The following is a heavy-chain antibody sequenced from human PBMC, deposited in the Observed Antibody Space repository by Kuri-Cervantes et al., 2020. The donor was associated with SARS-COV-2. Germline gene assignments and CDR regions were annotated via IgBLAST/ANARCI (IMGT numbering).Heavy chain of an antibody. J-gene: IGHJ6*03. D-gene: IGHD3-22*01. CDR2: IIPIFGTA. V-gene: IGHV1-69*13. Sequence: VKVSCKASGGTFSSYAVSWVRQAPGQGLEWMGGIIPIFGTANYAQKFQGRVTITADESTSTAYMDLTSLRSEDTAVYYCALGYWGSGYPRSYYYMDVWGKGTTVTVSS. CDR1: GGTFSSYA. CDR3: ALGYWGSGYPRSYYYMDV.